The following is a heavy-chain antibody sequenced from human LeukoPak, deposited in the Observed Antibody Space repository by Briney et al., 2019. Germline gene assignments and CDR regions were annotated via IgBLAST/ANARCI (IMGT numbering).Heavy chain of an antibody. Sequence: GGSPRLSCAASGFTFSSYAMSWVRQAPGKGLEWVSAISGSGGSTYYADSVKGRFTISRDNSKNTLYLQMNSLRAEDTAVYYCAKVDDYNLPSSWFDPWGQGTLVTVSS. CDR3: AKVDDYNLPSSWFDP. CDR1: GFTFSSYA. D-gene: IGHD5-24*01. CDR2: ISGSGGST. V-gene: IGHV3-23*01. J-gene: IGHJ5*02.